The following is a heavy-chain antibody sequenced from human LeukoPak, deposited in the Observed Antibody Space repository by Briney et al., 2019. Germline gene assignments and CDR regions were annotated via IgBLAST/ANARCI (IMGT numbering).Heavy chain of an antibody. CDR1: GFTFSNAW. CDR3: TTRVYYYDSSSDY. CDR2: IKSKTDGGTT. D-gene: IGHD3-22*01. J-gene: IGHJ4*02. V-gene: IGHV3-15*01. Sequence: GGSLRLSCAASGFTFSNAWMSWVRQAPGKGLEWVGRIKSKTDGGTTDYAAPVKGRFTISRDDSKNTLYLQMDSLKTEDTAVYYCTTRVYYYDSSSDYWGQGTLVTVSS.